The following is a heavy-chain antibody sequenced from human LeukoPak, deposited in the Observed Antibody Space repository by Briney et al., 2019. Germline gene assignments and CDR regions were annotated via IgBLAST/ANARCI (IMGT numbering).Heavy chain of an antibody. D-gene: IGHD2-2*01. CDR1: GYTFTSYY. CDR3: AREVVPAAIGTYYYYGMDV. V-gene: IGHV1-46*01. CDR2: INPSGGST. J-gene: IGHJ6*02. Sequence: ASVKVSCKASGYTFTSYYMHWVRQAPGQGLEWMGIINPSGGSTSYAQKFQGRVTMTRDTSTSTVYMELSSLRSEDTAVYYCAREVVPAAIGTYYYYGMDVWGQGTTVTVSS.